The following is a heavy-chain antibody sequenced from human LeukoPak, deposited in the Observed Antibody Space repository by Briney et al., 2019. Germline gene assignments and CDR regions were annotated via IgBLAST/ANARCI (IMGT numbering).Heavy chain of an antibody. D-gene: IGHD5-24*01. V-gene: IGHV3-49*04. Sequence: PGRSLRLSCTASGFTFGDYAMSWVRQAPGKGLEWVGFIRSKAYGGTTEYAASVKCRFTISRDDSKSIDYLQMNSLTTEDTAVYYCTRDGTRDGYNYKVNWFDPWGQGTLVTVSS. CDR1: GFTFGDYA. CDR3: TRDGTRDGYNYKVNWFDP. CDR2: IRSKAYGGTT. J-gene: IGHJ5*02.